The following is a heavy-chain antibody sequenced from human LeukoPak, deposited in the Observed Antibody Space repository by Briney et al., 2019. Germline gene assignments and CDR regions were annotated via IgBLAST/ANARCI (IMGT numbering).Heavy chain of an antibody. Sequence: EASVKVSCKASGYTFTSYYMHWVRQAPGQGLEWMGWINPNNGGTDYAQKFQGRVTMTRDTSISTAYMELSRLRSDDTAVYFCARGEGRRYFDWFFSWGQGTLVTVSS. CDR2: INPNNGGT. J-gene: IGHJ5*01. D-gene: IGHD3-9*01. CDR3: ARGEGRRYFDWFFS. CDR1: GYTFTSYY. V-gene: IGHV1-2*02.